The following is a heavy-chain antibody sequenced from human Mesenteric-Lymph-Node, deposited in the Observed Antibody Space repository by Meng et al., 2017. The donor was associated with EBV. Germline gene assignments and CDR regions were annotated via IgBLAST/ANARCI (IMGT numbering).Heavy chain of an antibody. CDR1: VYPFTVYG. CDR3: ARDRATAQNWFDP. D-gene: IGHD1-26*01. Sequence: VPLLDAGSGVKKLGAEDRVSSTASVYPFTVYGTRCVKPAPGQGLGGWGWISAYKGTTNSAKSLQGRVTMTTDTPTGTAYMELRRLISYDTAVYYCARDRATAQNWFDPWGQGPLVTVSS. J-gene: IGHJ5*02. V-gene: IGHV1-18*01. CDR2: ISAYKGTT.